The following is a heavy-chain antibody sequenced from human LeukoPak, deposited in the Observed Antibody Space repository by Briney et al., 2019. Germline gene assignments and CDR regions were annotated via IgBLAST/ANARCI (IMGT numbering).Heavy chain of an antibody. CDR3: ARGGAMIPNRAFDI. V-gene: IGHV1-2*02. D-gene: IGHD3-22*01. CDR1: GYTFTDYY. CDR2: IHPNSGDT. J-gene: IGHJ3*02. Sequence: GASVKVSCKASGYTFTDYYIHWVRQAPGQGLEWMGWIHPNSGDTNSAQTFQGRVTMTRDTSISTAYMELSRLRSDDTAVYYCARGGAMIPNRAFDIWGQGTMVTVSS.